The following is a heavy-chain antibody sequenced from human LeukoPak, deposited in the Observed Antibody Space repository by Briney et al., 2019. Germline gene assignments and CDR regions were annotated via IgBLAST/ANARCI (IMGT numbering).Heavy chain of an antibody. D-gene: IGHD1-26*01. CDR3: ARVLSGSYPWYFDY. J-gene: IGHJ4*02. CDR2: INPNSGGT. CDR1: GYTFTGYY. V-gene: IGHV1-2*02. Sequence: ASVKVSCKASGYTFTGYYIHWVRQAPGQGLEWMGWINPNSGGTNYAQKFQGRVTMTRDTSISTAYMELSRLRSDDTAVYYCARVLSGSYPWYFDYWGQGTLVTVSS.